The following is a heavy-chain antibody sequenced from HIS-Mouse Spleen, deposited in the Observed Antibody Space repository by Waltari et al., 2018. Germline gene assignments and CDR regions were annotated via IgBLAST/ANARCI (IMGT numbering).Heavy chain of an antibody. CDR1: GGSLSSRSSY. CDR2: IYYSGST. V-gene: IGHV4-39*07. D-gene: IGHD6-13*01. CDR3: AREIPYSSSWYDWYFDL. J-gene: IGHJ2*01. Sequence: QLQLQESGPGLVKPSETLSLTCTVPGGSLSSRSSYWGWIRQPPGKGLEWIGIIYYSGSTYYNPSLKSRVTISVDTSKNQFSLKLSSVTAADTAVYYCAREIPYSSSWYDWYFDLWGRGTLVTVSS.